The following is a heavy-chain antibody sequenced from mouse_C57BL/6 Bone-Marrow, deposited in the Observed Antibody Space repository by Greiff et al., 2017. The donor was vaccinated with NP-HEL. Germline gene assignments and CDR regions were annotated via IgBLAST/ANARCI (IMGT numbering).Heavy chain of an antibody. CDR2: ISYDGSN. CDR3: ARGVITTVVEVDFDV. Sequence: VQLKESGPGLVKPSQSLSLTCSVTGYSITSGYYWNWIRQFPGNKLEWMGYISYDGSNNYNPSLKNRISITRDTSKNQFFLKLNSVTTEDTATYYCARGVITTVVEVDFDVWGTGTTVTVSS. J-gene: IGHJ1*03. D-gene: IGHD1-1*01. V-gene: IGHV3-6*01. CDR1: GYSITSGYY.